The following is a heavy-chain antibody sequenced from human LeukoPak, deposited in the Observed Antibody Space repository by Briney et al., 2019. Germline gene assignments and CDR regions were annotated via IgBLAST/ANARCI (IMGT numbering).Heavy chain of an antibody. Sequence: ASVKVPCKASGYTLTNYAINWVRQAPGQGLEWMGRINTNTGNPTYAQGFTGRFVFSLDTSVSAAYLQISSLKAEDTAVYHCARGGTYFDYWGQGTLITVSS. D-gene: IGHD1-26*01. CDR3: ARGGTYFDY. V-gene: IGHV7-4-1*02. CDR1: GYTLTNYA. J-gene: IGHJ4*02. CDR2: INTNTGNP.